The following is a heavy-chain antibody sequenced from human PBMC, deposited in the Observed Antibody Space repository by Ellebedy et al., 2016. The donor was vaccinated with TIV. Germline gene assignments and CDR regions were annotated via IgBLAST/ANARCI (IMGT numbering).Heavy chain of an antibody. J-gene: IGHJ4*02. CDR3: ARGFRYGSGRWPLDH. CDR2: VSPYDGNT. Sequence: AASVKVSCKASGYTFTSYGISWVRQAPGQGLDWMGWVSPYDGNTNYAQKFQGRVTMTIDTSTSTGYMELGSLRSDDTAVYYCARGFRYGSGRWPLDHWGQGTLVTVSS. CDR1: GYTFTSYG. V-gene: IGHV1-18*01. D-gene: IGHD4-23*01.